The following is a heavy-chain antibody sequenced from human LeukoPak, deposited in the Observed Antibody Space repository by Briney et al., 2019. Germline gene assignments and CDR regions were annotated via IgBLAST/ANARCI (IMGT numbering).Heavy chain of an antibody. CDR3: ASGAIFGTGQTTWFDP. CDR2: IYPGDSDV. D-gene: IGHD3-3*01. J-gene: IGHJ5*02. V-gene: IGHV5-51*01. CDR1: GYSFTSYW. Sequence: GESLKISCKGSGYSFTSYWIGWVRQMPGKGLEWMGIIYPGDSDVIYSPSFQGQVTISADKSISTAYLQWSSLKASDTAMYYCASGAIFGTGQTTWFDPWGQGTLVTVSS.